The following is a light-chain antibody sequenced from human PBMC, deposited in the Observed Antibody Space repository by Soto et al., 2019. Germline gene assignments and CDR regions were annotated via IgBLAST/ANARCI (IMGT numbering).Light chain of an antibody. CDR2: GAS. Sequence: EIVLTQSPGTLSLSPGDTATLSCRASQSVSNTYLAWYQQKPGQAPRLLIYGASSRATGFQDRFSGSGSGTDFTLTIRRLETEDFAVYYCKLYDSSSWTFGQGTKVDIK. CDR1: QSVSNTY. CDR3: KLYDSSSWT. V-gene: IGKV3-20*01. J-gene: IGKJ1*01.